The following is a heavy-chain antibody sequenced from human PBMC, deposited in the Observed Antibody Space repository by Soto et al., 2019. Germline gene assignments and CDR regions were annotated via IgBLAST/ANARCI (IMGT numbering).Heavy chain of an antibody. Sequence: SETLSLTCAVYGGSFSGYYWSWIRQPPGKGLEWIGEINHSGSTNYNPSLKSRVTISVDTSKNQFSLKLSSVTAADTAVYYCARGVGDIVLMVYENNYYYGMDVWGQWTTVTVSS. V-gene: IGHV4-34*01. CDR2: INHSGST. CDR1: GGSFSGYY. D-gene: IGHD2-8*01. CDR3: ARGVGDIVLMVYENNYYYGMDV. J-gene: IGHJ6*02.